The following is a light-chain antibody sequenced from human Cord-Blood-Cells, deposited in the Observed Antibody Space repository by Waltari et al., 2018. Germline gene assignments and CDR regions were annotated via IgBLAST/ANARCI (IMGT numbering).Light chain of an antibody. CDR2: QDS. CDR3: QAWEGV. V-gene: IGLV3-1*01. CDR1: TLGDKY. Sequence: SHELTQPPSVSVSPAQTASITCSGDTLGDKYACWYQQKPGQSPVLVIYQDSKRPSGIPERFSGSNSGNTATLTISGTQAMDEADYYCQAWEGVFGGGTKLTVL. J-gene: IGLJ2*01.